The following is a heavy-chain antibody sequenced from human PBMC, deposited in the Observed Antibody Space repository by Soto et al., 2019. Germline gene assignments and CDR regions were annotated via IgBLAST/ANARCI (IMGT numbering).Heavy chain of an antibody. V-gene: IGHV4-39*01. D-gene: IGHD2-2*01. CDR2: IYYSGST. Sequence: PSETLSLTCPLSSASISSSSYYRGWIRQPPGKGLEWFGSIYYSGSTYYNPSLKSRVTISVDTSKNQFSLKLSSVTAADTAVYYCARTIGYCISTSCYADSYYYYYGMDVWGQGTTVS. J-gene: IGHJ6*02. CDR1: SASISSSSYY. CDR3: ARTIGYCISTSCYADSYYYYYGMDV.